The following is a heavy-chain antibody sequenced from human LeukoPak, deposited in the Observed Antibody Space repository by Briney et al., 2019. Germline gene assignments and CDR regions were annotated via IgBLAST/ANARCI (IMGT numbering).Heavy chain of an antibody. CDR3: ARVSDYGDNYYFDY. V-gene: IGHV3-66*01. Sequence: GGSLRLSCAASGFTVSSNYISWVRQAPGKGLEWVSVIYSGGSTYYADSVKGRFTISRDNSKNTLYLQMNSLRAEDTAVYYCARVSDYGDNYYFDYWGQGTMVTVSS. CDR1: GFTVSSNY. J-gene: IGHJ4*02. D-gene: IGHD4-17*01. CDR2: IYSGGST.